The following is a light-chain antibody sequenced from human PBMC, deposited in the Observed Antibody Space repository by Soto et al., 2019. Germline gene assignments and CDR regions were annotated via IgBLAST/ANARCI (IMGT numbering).Light chain of an antibody. CDR1: SSNIGSNT. Sequence: QSVLTQPPSASGTPGQRVTISCSGSSSNIGSNTANWYQQLPGTAPKLLIYTNNQRPSGVPDRFSGSKSGTSASLAISGLQSEDEADYYCAAWDDSLNGRVFGGGTKLPS. V-gene: IGLV1-44*01. CDR2: TNN. CDR3: AAWDDSLNGRV. J-gene: IGLJ3*02.